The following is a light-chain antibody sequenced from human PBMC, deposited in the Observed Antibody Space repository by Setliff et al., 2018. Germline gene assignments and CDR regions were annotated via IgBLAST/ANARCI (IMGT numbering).Light chain of an antibody. CDR3: FSYTSSGSYV. J-gene: IGLJ1*01. CDR2: DVR. CDR1: SSDVGGYNR. V-gene: IGLV2-14*01. Sequence: QSVLAQPPSASGSPGQSVTISCTGTSSDVGGYNRVSWYQQYPGRAPKFLIYDVRYRPSGVSNRFSGSKSGNTASLTISGLQAEDAADYYCFSYTSSGSYVFGTGTKVTVL.